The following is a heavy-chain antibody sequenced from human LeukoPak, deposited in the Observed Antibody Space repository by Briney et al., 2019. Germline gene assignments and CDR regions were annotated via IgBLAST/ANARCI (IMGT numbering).Heavy chain of an antibody. CDR3: AKEAGYCSTTTCYVDY. J-gene: IGHJ4*02. CDR1: GFTFSSYA. CDR2: ISGSGGST. Sequence: PGGSLRLSCAASGFTFSSYAMSWVRQAPGKGLEWVSGISGSGGSTYYADSVKGRFTISRDNSKNTLYLQMNSLRAEDTAVYYCAKEAGYCSTTTCYVDYGGQGILVTVSS. D-gene: IGHD2-2*03. V-gene: IGHV3-23*01.